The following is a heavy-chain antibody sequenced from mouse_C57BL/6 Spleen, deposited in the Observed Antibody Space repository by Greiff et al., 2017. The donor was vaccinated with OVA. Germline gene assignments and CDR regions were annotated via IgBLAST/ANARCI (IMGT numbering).Heavy chain of an antibody. V-gene: IGHV1-52*01. Sequence: VQLQQPGAELVRPGSSVKLSCKASGYTFTSYWMHWVKQRPIQGLEWIGNIDPSDSETHYNQKFKDKATLTVDKSSSTAYMQLSSLTSEDSAVYYCARGDYGNYDYFDDWGQGTTLTVSS. CDR2: IDPSDSET. D-gene: IGHD2-1*01. CDR3: ARGDYGNYDYFDD. CDR1: GYTFTSYW. J-gene: IGHJ2*01.